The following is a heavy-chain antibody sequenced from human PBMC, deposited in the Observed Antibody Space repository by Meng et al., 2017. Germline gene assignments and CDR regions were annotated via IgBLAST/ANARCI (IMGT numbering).Heavy chain of an antibody. V-gene: IGHV3-33*01. Sequence: GGSLRLSCAASGFTFSSYGMHWVRQAPGKGLEWVAVIRYDGSNKYYADSVKGRFTISRDNSKNTLYLQMNSLRAEDTAVYYCARVFAMVRGGDVAFDIWGQGTMVTVSS. J-gene: IGHJ3*02. D-gene: IGHD3-10*01. CDR2: IRYDGSNK. CDR3: ARVFAMVRGGDVAFDI. CDR1: GFTFSSYG.